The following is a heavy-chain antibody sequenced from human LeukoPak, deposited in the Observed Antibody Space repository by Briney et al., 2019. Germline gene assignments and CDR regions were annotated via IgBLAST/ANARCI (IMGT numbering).Heavy chain of an antibody. D-gene: IGHD6-19*01. CDR3: ARVPVASYYGMDV. CDR1: GGSISSYY. Sequence: PSETLSLTCTVSGGSISSYYWSWIRQPPGKGLEWIGYIYYSGSTNYNPSLKSRVTISVDTSKNQFSLKLSSVTAADTAVYYCARVPVASYYGMDVWGQGTTVTVSS. V-gene: IGHV4-59*01. J-gene: IGHJ6*02. CDR2: IYYSGST.